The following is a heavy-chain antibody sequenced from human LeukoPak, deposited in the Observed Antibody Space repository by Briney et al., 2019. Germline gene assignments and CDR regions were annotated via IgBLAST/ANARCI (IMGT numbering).Heavy chain of an antibody. V-gene: IGHV3-30-3*01. J-gene: IGHJ6*02. Sequence: GGSLRLSCAASGFTFSSYAVHWVRQAPGKGLEWVALITYDGSNKYYADSVKGRFTISRDNSKNTLYLQMNSLRVEDTAVYYCASNLPAPDAWGQGTTVTVSS. CDR3: ASNLPAPDA. CDR1: GFTFSSYA. CDR2: ITYDGSNK.